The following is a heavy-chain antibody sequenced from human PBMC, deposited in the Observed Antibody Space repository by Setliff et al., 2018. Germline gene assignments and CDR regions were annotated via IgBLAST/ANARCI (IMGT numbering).Heavy chain of an antibody. CDR3: AKVYTSGWFPYDAFDM. J-gene: IGHJ3*02. CDR1: GFTFSSYA. Sequence: PGGSLRLSCAASGFTFSSYAMSWVRQAPGKGLEWASGISGRGDNIYYADSVRGRFTTSRDNSKNTLYLQMNSLRAEDTAVYHCAKVYTSGWFPYDAFDMWGQGTMVTVSS. V-gene: IGHV3-23*01. D-gene: IGHD6-19*01. CDR2: ISGRGDNI.